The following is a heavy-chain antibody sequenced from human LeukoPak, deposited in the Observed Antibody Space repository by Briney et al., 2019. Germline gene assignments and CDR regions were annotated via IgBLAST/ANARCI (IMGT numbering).Heavy chain of an antibody. Sequence: GGSLRLSCAASGFTFSSYAKKWVRQAPGKGLEWVSAISRTSAYIYYSDSVKGRFTISRDNAKNSVYLQIDSLRAEDTAVYYCARDERRYCSDSSCYPGDYWGQGTLVTVSS. CDR3: ARDERRYCSDSSCYPGDY. V-gene: IGHV3-21*01. J-gene: IGHJ4*02. CDR1: GFTFSSYA. CDR2: ISRTSAYI. D-gene: IGHD2-2*01.